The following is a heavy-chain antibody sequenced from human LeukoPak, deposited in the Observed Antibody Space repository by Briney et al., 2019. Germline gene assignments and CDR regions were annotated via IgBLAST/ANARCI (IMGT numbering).Heavy chain of an antibody. J-gene: IGHJ4*02. Sequence: GGSLRLSCGASGFTFSTYWMSWVRQAPGKGLEWVANTKKDGSEKYYVDSVKGRFTISRDNAKNSLYLQMNSLRAEDTAVYYCARDPFPRYCSGGSCYSPGDYWGQGTLVTVSS. CDR2: TKKDGSEK. CDR3: ARDPFPRYCSGGSCYSPGDY. D-gene: IGHD2-15*01. CDR1: GFTFSTYW. V-gene: IGHV3-7*01.